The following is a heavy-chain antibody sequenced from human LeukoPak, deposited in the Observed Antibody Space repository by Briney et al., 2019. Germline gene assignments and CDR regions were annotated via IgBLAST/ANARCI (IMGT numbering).Heavy chain of an antibody. CDR1: GGSLSSYY. V-gene: IGHV4-59*08. J-gene: IGHJ4*02. Sequence: SETLSLTCTVSGGSLSSYYWSWIRQPPGKRLEWIGYIYYSGSTNYNPSLKSRVTISVDTSKNQFSLKLSSVTAADTAVYYCARHCDGSGYPLDYWGQGALVTVSS. CDR2: IYYSGST. D-gene: IGHD3-22*01. CDR3: ARHCDGSGYPLDY.